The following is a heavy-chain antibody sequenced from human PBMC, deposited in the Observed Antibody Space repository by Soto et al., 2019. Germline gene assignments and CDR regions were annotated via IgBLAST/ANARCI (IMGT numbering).Heavy chain of an antibody. CDR1: GDSFNDYY. J-gene: IGHJ6*03. Sequence: QVRLVQSGAEVRKPGASVTVCCRSSGDSFNDYYIHWVRQAPGQGVDWMGWINPNGGVTKYAQKFQGWVNMTRDTSIRTVYMQRSRLRADDTAVYYCARESGWATATFDYSCCYMDVWGTWTTVPVSS. V-gene: IGHV1-2*04. CDR2: INPNGGVT. D-gene: IGHD5-12*01. CDR3: ARESGWATATFDYSCCYMDV.